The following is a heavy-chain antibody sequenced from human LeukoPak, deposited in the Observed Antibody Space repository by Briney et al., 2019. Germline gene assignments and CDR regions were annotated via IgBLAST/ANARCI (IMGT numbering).Heavy chain of an antibody. CDR2: IYYSGNT. V-gene: IGHV4-38-2*01. Sequence: SETLSLTXAVSGYPISNGYYWGWIRQHPGKGLECIGSIYYSGNTYDNPSLKSRVTISLDTSKNQFSLRLSSVTASDTAVYYCARHRLFDTTGYYYDFDYWGQGTLVTVSS. J-gene: IGHJ4*02. CDR3: ARHRLFDTTGYYYDFDY. CDR1: GYPISNGYY. D-gene: IGHD3-22*01.